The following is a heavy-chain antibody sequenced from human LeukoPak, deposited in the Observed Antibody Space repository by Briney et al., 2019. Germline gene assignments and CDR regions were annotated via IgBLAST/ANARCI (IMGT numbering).Heavy chain of an antibody. CDR3: AKGQGLLWFGEFDY. V-gene: IGHV3-23*01. J-gene: IGHJ4*02. Sequence: PGGSLRLSCAASGFTFSSYAMSWVRQAPGKGLEWVSAISGSGGSKYYADSVKGRFTISRDSSKNTLYLQMNSLRAEDTAVYYCAKGQGLLWFGEFDYWGQGTLVTVSS. D-gene: IGHD3-10*01. CDR2: ISGSGGSK. CDR1: GFTFSSYA.